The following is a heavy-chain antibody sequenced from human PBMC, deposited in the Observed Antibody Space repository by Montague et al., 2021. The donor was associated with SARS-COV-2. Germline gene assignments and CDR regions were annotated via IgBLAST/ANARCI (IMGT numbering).Heavy chain of an antibody. J-gene: IGHJ4*02. CDR2: INHSGST. V-gene: IGHV4-34*01. CDR3: ARMRAVLLWFGESTYFDY. D-gene: IGHD3-10*01. CDR1: GGSISSYY. Sequence: SETLSLTCTVSGGSISSYYWSWIRQPPGKGLEWIGEINHSGSTNYNPSLKSRVTISVDTSKNQFSLKLSSVTAADTAVYYCARMRAVLLWFGESTYFDYWGQGTLVTVSS.